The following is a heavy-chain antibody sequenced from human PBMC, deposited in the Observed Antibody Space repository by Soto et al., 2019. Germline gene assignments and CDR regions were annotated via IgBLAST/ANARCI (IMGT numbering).Heavy chain of an antibody. CDR3: ARSRNTFGGVIANYGIDV. J-gene: IGHJ6*02. D-gene: IGHD3-16*02. Sequence: GASVKVSCKASGGTFISYAFSWVRQAPGQGLEWMGGIIPIFGTPNYAQKFQGRVTITADKSTSTAYMDLSSLRSEDAAVYYCARSRNTFGGVIANYGIDVWGQGTTVTVSS. V-gene: IGHV1-69*06. CDR2: IIPIFGTP. CDR1: GGTFISYA.